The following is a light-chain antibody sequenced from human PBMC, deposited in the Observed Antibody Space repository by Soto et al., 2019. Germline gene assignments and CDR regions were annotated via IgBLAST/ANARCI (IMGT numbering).Light chain of an antibody. J-gene: IGLJ2*01. Sequence: QLVLTQPASVSGSPGQSITISCTGTSSDVGGYKYVSWYQQNPGKAPKLMIYEVSNRPSGVSNRFSGSKSGNTASLTISGLQAEDEADYYCSSYRRSSTPYVVFGGGTKLTVL. CDR3: SSYRRSSTPYVV. CDR1: SSDVGGYKY. V-gene: IGLV2-14*01. CDR2: EVS.